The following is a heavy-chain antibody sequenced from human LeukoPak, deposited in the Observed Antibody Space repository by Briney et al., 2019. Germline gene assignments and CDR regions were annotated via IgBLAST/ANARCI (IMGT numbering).Heavy chain of an antibody. V-gene: IGHV4-31*03. CDR2: IYYSGST. D-gene: IGHD3-16*02. Sequence: PSETLSLTCTVSGGSISSGGYYWSWIRQHPGKGLEWIGYIYYSGSTYYNPSLKGRVTISVDTSKNQISLKLSSVTAADTAVYYCAAYYDYVWGSYRYNYYFDYWGQGTLVTVSS. CDR3: AAYYDYVWGSYRYNYYFDY. CDR1: GGSISSGGYY. J-gene: IGHJ4*02.